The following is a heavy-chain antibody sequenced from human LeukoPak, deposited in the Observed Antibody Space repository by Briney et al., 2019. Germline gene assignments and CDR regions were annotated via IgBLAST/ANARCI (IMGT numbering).Heavy chain of an antibody. D-gene: IGHD6-19*01. CDR2: IKSKTDGGTT. CDR1: GFTFRNAW. CDR3: TTGSSGWYVDY. Sequence: GGSLRLSSAASGFTFRNAWMSWVRQAPGKGLEWVGRIKSKTDGGTTDYAAPVKGRFTISRDDSKNTLYLQMNSLKTEYTAVYYCTTGSSGWYVDYWGQGTLVTVSS. J-gene: IGHJ4*02. V-gene: IGHV3-15*01.